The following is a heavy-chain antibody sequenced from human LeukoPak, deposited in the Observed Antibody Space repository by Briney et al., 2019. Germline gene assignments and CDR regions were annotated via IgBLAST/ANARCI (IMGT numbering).Heavy chain of an antibody. CDR3: ARGPTSNWSGLDF. CDR1: GSSFSGHW. D-gene: IGHD6-6*01. V-gene: IGHV3-74*01. Sequence: GGSLRLSCTASGSSFSGHWMHWARQLPGKGLVWVSRISPTGSTTSYADSVKGRFTVSRDNAKNTLYLQVNNLRAEDTAVYYCARGPTSNWSGLDFWGQGTLLTVSS. J-gene: IGHJ4*02. CDR2: ISPTGSTT.